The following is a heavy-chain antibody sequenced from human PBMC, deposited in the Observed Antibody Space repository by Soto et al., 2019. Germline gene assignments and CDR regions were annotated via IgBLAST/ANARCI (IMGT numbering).Heavy chain of an antibody. J-gene: IGHJ5*01. CDR1: GWSFSGHS. V-gene: IGHV4-34*01. CDR3: STRAYDTNGYYRFDP. CDR2: INHSGRV. Sequence: SETLSLTCAVYGWSFSGHSWTWIRQSPGKGLEWIGDINHSGRVNYSPSLKSRVTISLDTSKNQFSLTLSAVTAADTAMYYCSTRAYDTNGYYRFDPWGQGTLVTVSS. D-gene: IGHD3-22*01.